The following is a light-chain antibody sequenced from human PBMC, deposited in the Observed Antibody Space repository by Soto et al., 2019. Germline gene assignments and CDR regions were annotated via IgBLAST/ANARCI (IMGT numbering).Light chain of an antibody. CDR3: CSFTTTSTHV. CDR1: SSDIGAYDY. J-gene: IGLJ1*01. Sequence: QSALTQPASLSGSPGQSITISCTGTSSDIGAYDYVSWFQQHPGKAPKLMISEVNNRPSGVSNRFSGSKSGNTAYLTISGLQVEDEAEYFCCSFTTTSTHVFGTGIKLTVL. V-gene: IGLV2-14*01. CDR2: EVN.